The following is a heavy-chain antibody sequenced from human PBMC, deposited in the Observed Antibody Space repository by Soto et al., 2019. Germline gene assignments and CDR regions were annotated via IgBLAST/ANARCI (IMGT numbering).Heavy chain of an antibody. J-gene: IGHJ4*02. CDR2: IYYSGST. CDR1: GGSISSYY. D-gene: IGHD3-10*01. Sequence: PSETLSLTCTVSGGSISSYYWSWIRQPPGKGLEWIGYIYYSGSTNYNPSLKSRVTISVDTSKNQFSLKLSSVTAADTAVYYCARHPLPRRYGSVSGGFYYWGQGTLVTVSS. V-gene: IGHV4-59*08. CDR3: ARHPLPRRYGSVSGGFYY.